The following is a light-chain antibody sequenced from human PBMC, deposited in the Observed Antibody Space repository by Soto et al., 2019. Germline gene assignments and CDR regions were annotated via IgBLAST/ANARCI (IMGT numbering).Light chain of an antibody. CDR3: QQRKHWPPIT. CDR1: QSVDKF. J-gene: IGKJ5*01. V-gene: IGKV3-11*01. CDR2: DSS. Sequence: EVEWTQSPATSSLSPGEPATLSRRASQSVDKFLAWYPQRPCQPPRLLIFDSSNRATGVPVRFSGSGSGTVFTPTIGSLEPEDSAVYYCQQRKHWPPITFGQGTRVEIK.